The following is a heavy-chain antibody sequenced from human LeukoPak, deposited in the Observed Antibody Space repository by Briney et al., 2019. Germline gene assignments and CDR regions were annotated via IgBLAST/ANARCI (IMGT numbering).Heavy chain of an antibody. J-gene: IGHJ4*02. D-gene: IGHD4-17*01. CDR1: GGSISSYY. Sequence: SETLSLTCTVSGGSISSYYWSWIRRPPGKGLEWIGYIYYSGSTNYNPSLKSRVTISVDTSKNQFSLKLSSVTAADTAVYYCARHVFGPMTTVTPPDYWGQGTLVTVSS. CDR3: ARHVFGPMTTVTPPDY. V-gene: IGHV4-59*08. CDR2: IYYSGST.